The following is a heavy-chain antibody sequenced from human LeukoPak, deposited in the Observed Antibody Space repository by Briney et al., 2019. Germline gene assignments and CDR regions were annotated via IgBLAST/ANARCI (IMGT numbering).Heavy chain of an antibody. CDR3: ARLVAAAGTALFDY. Sequence: SETLSLTCTVSGGSISSYYWSWIRQPPGKGLEWIGYIYHSGSTNYNPSLKSRVTISVDTSKNQFSLKLSSVTAADTAVYYCARLVAAAGTALFDYWGQGTLVTVSS. V-gene: IGHV4-59*08. J-gene: IGHJ4*02. CDR2: IYHSGST. D-gene: IGHD6-13*01. CDR1: GGSISSYY.